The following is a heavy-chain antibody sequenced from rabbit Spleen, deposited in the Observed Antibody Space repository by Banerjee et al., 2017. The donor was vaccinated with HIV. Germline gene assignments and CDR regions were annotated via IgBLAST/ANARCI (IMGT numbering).Heavy chain of an antibody. J-gene: IGHJ6*01. CDR3: ARDAGTSFSTYGMDL. CDR2: IYAGSSGST. V-gene: IGHV1S40*01. D-gene: IGHD8-1*01. CDR1: GFSFSSGYD. Sequence: QSLEESGGGLVQPEGSLTLTCTASGFSFSSGYDMCWVRQAPGKGLEWIACIYAGSSGSTYSATWAKGRFTLSKTSSTTVTLKMTSLTAADTATYFCARDAGTSFSTYGMDLWGPGTLVTVS.